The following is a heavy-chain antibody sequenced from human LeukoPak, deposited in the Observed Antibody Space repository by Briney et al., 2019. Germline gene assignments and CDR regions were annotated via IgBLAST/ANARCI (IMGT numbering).Heavy chain of an antibody. V-gene: IGHV3-30*18. J-gene: IGHJ4*02. Sequence: RGSLRLSCAASGFTFSSYGMHWVRQAPGKGLEWVAVISYDGSNKYYADSVKGRFTISRDNSKNTLYLQMNSLRAEDTAVYYCAKDYGDSLPLNWGQGTLVTVSS. CDR1: GFTFSSYG. CDR3: AKDYGDSLPLN. D-gene: IGHD4-17*01. CDR2: ISYDGSNK.